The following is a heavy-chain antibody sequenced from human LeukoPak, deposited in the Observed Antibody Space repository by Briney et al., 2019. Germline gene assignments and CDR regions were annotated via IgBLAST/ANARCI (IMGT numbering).Heavy chain of an antibody. V-gene: IGHV3-7*01. J-gene: IGHJ4*02. CDR2: IKQDGSEK. Sequence: PGGSLRLSCAASGFTFSSYWMSWVRQALGKGLEWVANIKQDGSEKYYVDSVKGRFTVSRDNAKNSLYLQMNSLRAEDTAVYYCAREGGSDYHFDYWGQGTLVTVSS. CDR1: GFTFSSYW. CDR3: AREGGSDYHFDY. D-gene: IGHD4-17*01.